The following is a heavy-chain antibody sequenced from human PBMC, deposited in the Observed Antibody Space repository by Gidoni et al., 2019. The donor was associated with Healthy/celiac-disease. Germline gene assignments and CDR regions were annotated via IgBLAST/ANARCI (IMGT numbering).Heavy chain of an antibody. V-gene: IGHV3-7*01. CDR3: AREQGSYDILTDYYYYYGMDV. J-gene: IGHJ6*02. Sequence: QPSGSLRLSCAASGFTFGRYGMSWVRQAPGKGLEWVANIKQDGSEKYYVDSVKGRLTISRDNAKNALYLQMNSLRAEDTAVYYCAREQGSYDILTDYYYYYGMDVWGQGTTVTVSS. CDR2: IKQDGSEK. D-gene: IGHD3-9*01. CDR1: GFTFGRYG.